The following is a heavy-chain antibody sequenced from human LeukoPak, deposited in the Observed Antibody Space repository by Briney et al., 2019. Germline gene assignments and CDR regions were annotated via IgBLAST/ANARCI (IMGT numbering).Heavy chain of an antibody. V-gene: IGHV3-7*04. CDR2: IHPEGNEK. Sequence: GGSLRLSCAVSGFSFTNFWMSWVRQAPGRGLEWVANIHPEGNEKYHVESVKGRFTISRDNTKNLLFLQMNGLRVEDTAVYYCARGDTFSGDHWGQGTLVTVSS. J-gene: IGHJ4*02. CDR3: ARGDTFSGDH. CDR1: GFSFTNFW.